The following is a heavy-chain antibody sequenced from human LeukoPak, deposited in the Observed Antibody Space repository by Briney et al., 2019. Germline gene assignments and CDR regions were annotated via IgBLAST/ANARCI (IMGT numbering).Heavy chain of an antibody. CDR1: GFTFSSYD. V-gene: IGHV3-23*01. CDR2: ISGSAYNT. D-gene: IGHD1-26*01. CDR3: AKHSGSYFIYYVDS. Sequence: GGSLRLSCAASGFTFSSYDMSWVRQAPGKGLEWVSTISGSAYNTYYADSVKGRFTVSRDNSANTLYLQMNSLRADDTALYYCAKHSGSYFIYYVDSWGQGTLVTVSS. J-gene: IGHJ4*02.